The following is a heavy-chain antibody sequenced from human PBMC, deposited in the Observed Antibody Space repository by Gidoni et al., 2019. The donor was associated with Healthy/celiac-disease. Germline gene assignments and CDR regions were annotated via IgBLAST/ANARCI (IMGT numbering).Heavy chain of an antibody. CDR1: GFPFADYA. V-gene: IGHV3-9*01. Sequence: EVQLVESGGGVVQPGRSLRLPFAAPGFPFADYAMHWVVQAPGKGLEGVSGSSWNSGSIGYADSVKGRFTISRDNAKNSLYLKMNSLRAEDTALYYCAKEKSYYYGTGSYSRYYYYGMDVWGQGTTVTVSS. D-gene: IGHD3-10*01. CDR2: SSWNSGSI. CDR3: AKEKSYYYGTGSYSRYYYYGMDV. J-gene: IGHJ6*02.